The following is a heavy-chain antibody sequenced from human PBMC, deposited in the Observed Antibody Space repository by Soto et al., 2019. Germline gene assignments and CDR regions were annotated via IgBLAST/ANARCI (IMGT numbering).Heavy chain of an antibody. J-gene: IGHJ4*02. D-gene: IGHD2-2*01. V-gene: IGHV1-18*01. CDR3: ARDGWVVQAARFDY. CDR1: GSTFPSYG. CDR2: ISAYNGNT. Sequence: GSVQVCSKTSGSTFPSYGTSLVRQAPGQGLEWMGWISAYNGNTNYAQKLQGRVTMTTDTSTSTAYMELRSLRSDDTALYYCARDGWVVQAARFDYWGQGNLVT.